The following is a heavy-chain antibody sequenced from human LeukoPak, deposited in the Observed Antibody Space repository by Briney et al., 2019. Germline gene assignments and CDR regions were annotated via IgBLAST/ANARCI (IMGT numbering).Heavy chain of an antibody. CDR2: IYYSGDT. Sequence: PSETLSLTCTVSGGSIRRSSYYWGWIRQPPGKGLEWIGSIYYSGDTYYNPSLKSRVTMSVDTSKNQFSLKLSSVTAADTAVYYCARHPLLGGDYWGQGTLVTVSS. J-gene: IGHJ4*02. D-gene: IGHD1-26*01. V-gene: IGHV4-39*01. CDR3: ARHPLLGGDY. CDR1: GGSIRRSSYY.